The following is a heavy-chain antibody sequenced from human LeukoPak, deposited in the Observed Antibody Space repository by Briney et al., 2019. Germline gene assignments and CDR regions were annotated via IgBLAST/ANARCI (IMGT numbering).Heavy chain of an antibody. V-gene: IGHV1-8*01. CDR1: GYTFTSYD. D-gene: IGHD1-26*01. CDR3: ARSGSGSYYFDY. CDR2: MNPNSGNT. J-gene: IGHJ4*02. Sequence: ASVKLSCKASGYTFTSYDINWVRQATGQGLEWMGWMNPNSGNTGYAQKFQGRVTMTRNTSISTAYMELSSLRSEDTAVYYCARSGSGSYYFDYWGQGTLVTVSS.